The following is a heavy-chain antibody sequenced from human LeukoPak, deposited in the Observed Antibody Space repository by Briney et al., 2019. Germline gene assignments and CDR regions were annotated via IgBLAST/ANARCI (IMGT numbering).Heavy chain of an antibody. CDR2: INHSGST. CDR3: ARIQLPYYYYGMDV. D-gene: IGHD2-2*01. CDR1: GGSFSGYY. J-gene: IGHJ6*02. Sequence: SETLSLTCAVYGGSFSGYYWSWIRRPPGKGLEWIGEINHSGSTNYNPSLKSRVTISVDTSKNQFSLKLSSVTAADTAVYYCARIQLPYYYYGMDVWGQGTLVTVSS. V-gene: IGHV4-34*01.